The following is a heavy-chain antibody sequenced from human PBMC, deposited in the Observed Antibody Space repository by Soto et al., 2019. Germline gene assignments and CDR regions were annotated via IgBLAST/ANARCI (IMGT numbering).Heavy chain of an antibody. D-gene: IGHD6-13*01. CDR3: AKVVWQQLVQGLFDY. J-gene: IGHJ4*02. Sequence: GGSLRLSCAASGFTFSSYAMSWVRQAPGKGLEWVSAISGSGGSTYYADSVKGRFTISRDNSKNTLYLQMNSLRAEDTAVYYCAKVVWQQLVQGLFDYWGQGTLVTVSS. V-gene: IGHV3-23*01. CDR1: GFTFSSYA. CDR2: ISGSGGST.